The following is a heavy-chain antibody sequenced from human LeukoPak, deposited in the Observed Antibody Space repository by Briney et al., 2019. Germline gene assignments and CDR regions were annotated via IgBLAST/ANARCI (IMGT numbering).Heavy chain of an antibody. D-gene: IGHD6-19*01. V-gene: IGHV3-30*03. CDR3: ARESGSGWSAYYYYGMDV. J-gene: IGHJ6*02. CDR1: GFTFSSYG. Sequence: GGSLRLSCAASGFTFSSYGMHWVRQAPGKGLEWVAVISYDGSNKYYADSVKGRFTISRDNSKNTLYLQMNSLRAEDTAVYYCARESGSGWSAYYYYGMDVWGQGTTVTVSS. CDR2: ISYDGSNK.